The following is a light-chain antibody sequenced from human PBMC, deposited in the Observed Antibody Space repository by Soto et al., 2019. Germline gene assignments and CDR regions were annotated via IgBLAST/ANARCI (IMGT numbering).Light chain of an antibody. J-gene: IGKJ2*01. CDR3: QQYFTTPYT. CDR2: WAS. Sequence: DIVMTQSPDSLAVSLGERATINCKSSQSVLYSSDNSNFLAWYQQRPGQPPKLLIYWASTRESGVPDRFSGSGSGTDFTLTISSLQAEDVAVYYCQQYFTTPYTFGQGTKLEIK. CDR1: QSVLYSSDNSNF. V-gene: IGKV4-1*01.